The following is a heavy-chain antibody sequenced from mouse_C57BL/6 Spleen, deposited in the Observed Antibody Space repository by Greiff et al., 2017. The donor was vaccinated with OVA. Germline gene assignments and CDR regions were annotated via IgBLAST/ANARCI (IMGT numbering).Heavy chain of an antibody. CDR3: ARGVPAFAY. D-gene: IGHD2-14*01. CDR2: IDPSDSYT. V-gene: IGHV1-69*01. Sequence: VQLQQPGAELVMPGASVKLSCKASGYTFTSYWMHWVKQRPGQGLEWIGEIDPSDSYTNYNQKFKGKSTLTVDKSSSTAYMQLSSLTSGDSAVYYCARGVPAFAYWGQGTLVTVSA. J-gene: IGHJ3*01. CDR1: GYTFTSYW.